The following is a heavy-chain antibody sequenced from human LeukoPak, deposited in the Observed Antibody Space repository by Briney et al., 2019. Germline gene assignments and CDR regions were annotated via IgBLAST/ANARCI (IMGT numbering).Heavy chain of an antibody. V-gene: IGHV1-24*01. CDR3: ATVGYSYGAFDY. CDR1: GHTLTEIS. Sequence: ASVKVSCKVSGHTLTEISLHWVRQAPGKGLEWMGGFDREDGETMYAQKFQGRVTMTEDTSTDTAFMELSSLRSEDTAVYYCATVGYSYGAFDYWGQGTLVIVSS. J-gene: IGHJ4*02. CDR2: FDREDGET. D-gene: IGHD5-18*01.